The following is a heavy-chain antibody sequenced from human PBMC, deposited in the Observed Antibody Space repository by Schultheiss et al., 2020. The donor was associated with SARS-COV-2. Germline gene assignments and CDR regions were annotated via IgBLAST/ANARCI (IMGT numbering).Heavy chain of an antibody. J-gene: IGHJ4*02. CDR2: INPNSGGT. CDR1: GYTFTGYY. CDR3: ARATVTVDY. Sequence: ASVKVSCKASGYTFTGYYMHWVRQAPGQGLEWMGWINPNSGGTNYAQKFQGRVTITADESTSTAYMELSSLRSDDTAVYYCARATVTVDYWGQGTLVTVSS. D-gene: IGHD4-17*01. V-gene: IGHV1-2*02.